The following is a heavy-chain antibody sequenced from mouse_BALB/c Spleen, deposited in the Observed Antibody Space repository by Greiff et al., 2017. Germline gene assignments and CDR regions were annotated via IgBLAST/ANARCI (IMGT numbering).Heavy chain of an antibody. J-gene: IGHJ2*01. Sequence: QVQLKESGAELVRPGASVTLSCKASGYTFTDYEMHWVKQTPVHGLEWIGAIDPETGGTAYNQKFKGKATLTADKSSSTAYMELRSLTSEDSAVYYCTLHYYGPHWGQGTTLTVSS. CDR1: GYTFTDYE. CDR3: TLHYYGPH. CDR2: IDPETGGT. D-gene: IGHD1-2*01. V-gene: IGHV1-15*01.